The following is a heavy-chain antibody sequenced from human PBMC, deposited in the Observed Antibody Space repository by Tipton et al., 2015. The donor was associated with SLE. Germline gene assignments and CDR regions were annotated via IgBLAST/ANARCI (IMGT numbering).Heavy chain of an antibody. V-gene: IGHV4-61*09. CDR2: ISSSGSA. J-gene: IGHJ4*02. CDR3: AVGCWELR. CDR1: GASISSGIYY. D-gene: IGHD1-26*01. Sequence: TLSLTCTVSGASISSGIYYWSWIRQPAGKGLEWIGHISSSGSATYNPSLKTRVTMSVDTSKNLFSLRLSSLTAADTAVYYCAVGCWELRWGQGTQVTVSS.